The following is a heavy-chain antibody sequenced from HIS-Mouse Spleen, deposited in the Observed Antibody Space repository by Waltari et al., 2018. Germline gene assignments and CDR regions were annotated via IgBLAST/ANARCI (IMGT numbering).Heavy chain of an antibody. J-gene: IGHJ4*02. CDR2: NSRRSSAI. CDR3: ARGASGSYYLVSVSDY. V-gene: IGHV3-48*01. D-gene: IGHD1-26*01. CDR1: GFTFSSYS. Sequence: EVQLVESGGGLVQPGGSLRLSCAASGFTFSSYSMNWVRQAPGKGRGWGSYNSRRSSAIYYADSGKGRFTISRDKAKNSLYLQMNSLRAEDTAVYYCARGASGSYYLVSVSDYWGQGTLVTVSS.